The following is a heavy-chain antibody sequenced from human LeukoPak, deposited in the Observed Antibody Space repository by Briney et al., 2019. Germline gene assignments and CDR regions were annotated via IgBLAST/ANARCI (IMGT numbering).Heavy chain of an antibody. CDR1: GGSFSGYY. V-gene: IGHV4-34*01. J-gene: IGHJ5*02. CDR3: ARGLGGFDP. CDR2: VHHSGST. Sequence: PSETLSLTCAVYGGSFSGYYWSWIRQPPGKGLEWIGSVHHSGSTYYNPSLKSRVTISVDTSKNQFSLRLSSVTAADTAVYYCARGLGGFDPWGQGALVTVSS. D-gene: IGHD3-16*01.